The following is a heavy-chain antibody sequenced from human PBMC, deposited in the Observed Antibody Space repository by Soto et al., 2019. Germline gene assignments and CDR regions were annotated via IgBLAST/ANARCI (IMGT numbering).Heavy chain of an antibody. J-gene: IGHJ4*02. CDR2: ISGSGGST. CDR1: GFTFSSYA. Sequence: PGGFLRPSSPASGFTFSSYAMSWVRQAPGKGLEWVSAISGSGGSTYYADSVKGRFTISRDNSKNTLYLQMNSLRAEDTAVYYCAKVIWLFFSDPFDYWGQGTLVTVSS. D-gene: IGHD3-9*01. CDR3: AKVIWLFFSDPFDY. V-gene: IGHV3-23*01.